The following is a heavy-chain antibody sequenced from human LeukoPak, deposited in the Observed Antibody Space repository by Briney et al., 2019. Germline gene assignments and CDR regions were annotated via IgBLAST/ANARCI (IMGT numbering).Heavy chain of an antibody. J-gene: IGHJ4*02. V-gene: IGHV3-15*01. CDR3: TTGDSASEFDY. D-gene: IGHD4-11*01. CDR2: IKSKTDGGTT. Sequence: EGSLRLSCAASGFTFSNAWMSWVRQAPGKGLEWGGRIKSKTDGGTTDYAAPVKGRFTISRGDSKTPPYLQMTSLKTADTAVYYCTTGDSASEFDYWGQGTLVTASS. CDR1: GFTFSNAW.